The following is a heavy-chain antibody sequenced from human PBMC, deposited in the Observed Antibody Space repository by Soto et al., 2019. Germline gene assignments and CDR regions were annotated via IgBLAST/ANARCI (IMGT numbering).Heavy chain of an antibody. J-gene: IGHJ6*02. V-gene: IGHV3-30*18. CDR1: GFTFSSYG. D-gene: IGHD1-1*01. Sequence: PGGSLRLSCAASGFTFSSYGMHWVRQAPGKGLEWVAVISYDGSNKYYADSVKGRFTISRDNSKNTLYLQMNSLRAEDTAVYYCAKDLEXGGWPKGPYYYYYGMDVWGQGTTVTVSS. CDR3: AKDLEXGGWPKGPYYYYYGMDV. CDR2: ISYDGSNK.